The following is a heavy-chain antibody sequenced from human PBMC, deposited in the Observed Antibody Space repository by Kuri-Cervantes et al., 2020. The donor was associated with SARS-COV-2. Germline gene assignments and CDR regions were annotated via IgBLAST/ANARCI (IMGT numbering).Heavy chain of an antibody. CDR3: ARDHLKFPRRHYYDSSGYYHDAFDI. CDR1: GGSISSGSYY. J-gene: IGHJ3*02. V-gene: IGHV4-61*09. Sequence: SETLSLTCTVSGGSISSGSYYWSWIRQPAGKGLEWIGHIYTSGSTNYNPSLKSRATISVDTSKNQFSLKLRSVTAADTAVYYCARDHLKFPRRHYYDSSGYYHDAFDIWGQGTMVTVSS. CDR2: IYTSGST. D-gene: IGHD3-22*01.